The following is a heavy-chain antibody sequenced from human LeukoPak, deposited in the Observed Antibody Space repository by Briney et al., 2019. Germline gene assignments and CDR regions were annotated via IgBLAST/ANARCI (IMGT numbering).Heavy chain of an antibody. CDR1: GYSFSHYG. Sequence: ASVKVSCKTSGYSFSHYGISWWRQAPGQGLEWVGWISAFNYIIEYAQKFQGRVTMTQDTATSTAYMELRSLTSDDTAVFYCTRGSSISAQGDTWGQGTLVTVSS. D-gene: IGHD3-16*01. CDR3: TRGSSISAQGDT. V-gene: IGHV1-18*01. CDR2: ISAFNYII. J-gene: IGHJ4*02.